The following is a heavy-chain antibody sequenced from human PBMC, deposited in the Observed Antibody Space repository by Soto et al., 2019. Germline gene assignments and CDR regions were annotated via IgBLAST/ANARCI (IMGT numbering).Heavy chain of an antibody. D-gene: IGHD1-26*01. Sequence: QVQLRESGPGLVKPSETLSLTCTVSGGSISSYYWSWIRQPPGKGLGWIGYIYNSGSTNYNPSLKSRVTISVDTSKNQFSLKLSSVTAADTAVYYCARTDSGSYGDHFDYWGQGALVTVSS. V-gene: IGHV4-59*01. CDR3: ARTDSGSYGDHFDY. J-gene: IGHJ4*02. CDR1: GGSISSYY. CDR2: IYNSGST.